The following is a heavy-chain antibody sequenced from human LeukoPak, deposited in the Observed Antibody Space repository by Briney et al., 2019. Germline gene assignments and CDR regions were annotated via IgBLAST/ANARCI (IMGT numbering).Heavy chain of an antibody. Sequence: GGSLRLSCAASGFTFSSYGMTWVRQAPGKGLEWVSYISSSSSTIYYADSVKGRFTISRDNAKNSLYLQMNSLRAEDTAVYYCAREISGSYFSSAFDIWGQGTMVTVSS. CDR1: GFTFSSYG. J-gene: IGHJ3*02. D-gene: IGHD1-26*01. CDR2: ISSSSSTI. V-gene: IGHV3-48*01. CDR3: AREISGSYFSSAFDI.